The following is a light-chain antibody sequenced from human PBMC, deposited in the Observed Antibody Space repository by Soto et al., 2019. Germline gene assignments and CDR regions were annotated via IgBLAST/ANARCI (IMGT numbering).Light chain of an antibody. CDR3: QQYYSYPRLT. CDR1: QGISSY. Sequence: AIRMTQSPSSFSASTGDRVTITCRARQGISSYLAWYQQKPGKAPKLLIYAASTLQSGVPSRFSGSGSGTDFTLTISCLQSEDFATYYCQQYYSYPRLTFGGGTKVDIK. V-gene: IGKV1-8*01. CDR2: AAS. J-gene: IGKJ4*01.